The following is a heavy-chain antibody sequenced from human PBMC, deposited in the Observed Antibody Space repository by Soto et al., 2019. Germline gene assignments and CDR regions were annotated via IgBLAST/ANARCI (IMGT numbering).Heavy chain of an antibody. D-gene: IGHD3-10*01. Sequence: GGSLRLSCAASGFTFSSYAMSWVRQAPGKGLEWVSAISGSGGSTYYADSVKGRFTISRDNSKNTLYLQMNSLRAEDTAVYYCAKDTERGGSGSYYSSDYWGQGTLVTVSS. V-gene: IGHV3-23*01. CDR2: ISGSGGST. CDR3: AKDTERGGSGSYYSSDY. J-gene: IGHJ4*02. CDR1: GFTFSSYA.